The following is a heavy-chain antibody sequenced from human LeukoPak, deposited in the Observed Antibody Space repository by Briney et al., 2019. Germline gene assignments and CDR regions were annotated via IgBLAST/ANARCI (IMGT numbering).Heavy chain of an antibody. J-gene: IGHJ3*02. Sequence: GESLKISCKGSGYGFTSYWIGWVRQVPGKGLEWRGIIYPGDSDTRYSPSFQGQVTISADKSISTAYLQWSSLKASDTAMYYCATGRTYYYDSSGRSDAFDIWGQGTMVTVSS. V-gene: IGHV5-51*01. CDR1: GYGFTSYW. CDR2: IYPGDSDT. D-gene: IGHD3-22*01. CDR3: ATGRTYYYDSSGRSDAFDI.